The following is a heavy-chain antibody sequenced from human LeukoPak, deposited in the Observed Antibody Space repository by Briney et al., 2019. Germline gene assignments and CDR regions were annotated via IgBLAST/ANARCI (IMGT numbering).Heavy chain of an antibody. J-gene: IGHJ4*02. CDR2: INPNSGGT. D-gene: IGHD3-22*01. V-gene: IGHV1-2*06. Sequence: ASVKVSSKAPGYTFTGYYMHWVRHAPGQGLEWMGRINPNSGGTNYAQKFQGRVTMTRDTSISTAYMELSRLRSDDTAVYYWARVQYYYDSSGYYLGSVIDYWGQGTLVTVSS. CDR3: ARVQYYYDSSGYYLGSVIDY. CDR1: GYTFTGYY.